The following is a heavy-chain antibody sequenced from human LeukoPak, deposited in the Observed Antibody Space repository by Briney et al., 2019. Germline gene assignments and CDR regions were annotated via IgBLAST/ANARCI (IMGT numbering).Heavy chain of an antibody. D-gene: IGHD3-10*01. CDR1: GFTFSSYA. CDR2: ISGSGGST. V-gene: IGHV3-23*01. J-gene: IGHJ6*02. CDR3: ARDPGSDYVSPSYYYYYYGMDV. Sequence: GGSLRLSCAASGFTFSSYAMSWVRQAPGKGLEWVSAISGSGGSTYYADSVRGRFTISRDNAKNSLYLQMNSLRAEDTAVYYCARDPGSDYVSPSYYYYYYGMDVWGQGTTVTVSS.